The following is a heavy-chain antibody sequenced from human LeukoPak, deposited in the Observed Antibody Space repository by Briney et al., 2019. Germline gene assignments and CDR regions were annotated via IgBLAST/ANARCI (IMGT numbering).Heavy chain of an antibody. CDR1: GYTFTSYY. D-gene: IGHD4-23*01. Sequence: GASVKVSCKASGYTFTSYYMHWVRQAPGQGLEWMGIINPSGGSTSYAQKFQGRVTMTRDMSTSTVYMELSSLRSEDTAVYYCARDHFGSNSVGKCYFDYWGQGTLVTVSS. CDR2: INPSGGST. CDR3: ARDHFGSNSVGKCYFDY. V-gene: IGHV1-46*01. J-gene: IGHJ4*02.